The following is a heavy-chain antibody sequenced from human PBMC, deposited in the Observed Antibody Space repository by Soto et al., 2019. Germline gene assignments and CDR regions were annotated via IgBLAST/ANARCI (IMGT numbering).Heavy chain of an antibody. Sequence: QVQLVESGGGVVQPGRSLRLSCAASGFTFSSYGMHWVRQAPGKGLEWVAVIWYDGSNKYYADSVKGRFTISRDNSKNTVYMKMNRLRGEDKAVYYCARGYRCRCGYYYYMDVWGKGTTVTVSS. D-gene: IGHD1-26*01. V-gene: IGHV3-33*01. CDR1: GFTFSSYG. CDR2: IWYDGSNK. J-gene: IGHJ6*03. CDR3: ARGYRCRCGYYYYMDV.